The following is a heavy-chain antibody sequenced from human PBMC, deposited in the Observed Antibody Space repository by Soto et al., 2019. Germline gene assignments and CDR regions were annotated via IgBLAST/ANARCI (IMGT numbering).Heavy chain of an antibody. J-gene: IGHJ6*04. CDR3: ARVKYSSPPESEDYYGMDV. CDR2: VYYSGRT. Sequence: SETLSLTCTVSGDSMNPYYWGWIRQPPGKGLEWTGYVYYSGRTYYNPSLRSRLTMSVDTSKNQFSLRLSSVTAADTAVYYCARVKYSSPPESEDYYGMDVWGKGTTVTVSS. V-gene: IGHV4-59*08. CDR1: GDSMNPYY. D-gene: IGHD3-22*01.